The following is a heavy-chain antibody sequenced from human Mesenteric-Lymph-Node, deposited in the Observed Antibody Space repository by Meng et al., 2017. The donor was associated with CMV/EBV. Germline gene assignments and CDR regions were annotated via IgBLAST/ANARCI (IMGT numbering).Heavy chain of an antibody. CDR2: ISSSGSTI. V-gene: IGHV3-11*04. D-gene: IGHD3/OR15-3a*01. Sequence: GGSLRLSCAASGFTFSDYYMSWIRQAPGKGLEWVSYISSSGSTIYYADSVKGRFTISRDNAKNSLYLQMNSLRAEDTAVYYCARDLGVGVFWTENLYYYYGMDVWGQGTTVTVSS. J-gene: IGHJ6*02. CDR1: GFTFSDYY. CDR3: ARDLGVGVFWTENLYYYYGMDV.